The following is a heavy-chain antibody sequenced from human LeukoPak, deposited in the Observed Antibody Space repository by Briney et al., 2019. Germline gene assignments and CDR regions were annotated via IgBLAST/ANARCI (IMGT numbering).Heavy chain of an antibody. J-gene: IGHJ6*03. D-gene: IGHD3-16*02. V-gene: IGHV4-34*01. Sequence: SETLSLTCAVYGGSFNGYYWSWIRQPPGKGLEWIGEINHSGSTNYNPSLKSRVTISVDTSKNQFSLKLSSVTAADTAVYYCARTQRGLITFGGVIVITGYYYMDVWGKGTTVTVSS. CDR3: ARTQRGLITFGGVIVITGYYYMDV. CDR2: INHSGST. CDR1: GGSFNGYY.